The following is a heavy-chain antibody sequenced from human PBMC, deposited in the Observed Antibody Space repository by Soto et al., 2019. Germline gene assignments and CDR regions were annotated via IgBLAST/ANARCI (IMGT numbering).Heavy chain of an antibody. CDR3: ARGTPLGATVTTGNYYYYGMDV. CDR2: ISSSSSYI. V-gene: IGHV3-21*01. D-gene: IGHD4-17*01. J-gene: IGHJ6*02. CDR1: GFTFSSYS. Sequence: GGSLRLSCAASGFTFSSYSMNWVRQAPGKGLEWVSSISSSSSYIYYADSVKGRFTISRDNAKNSLYLQMNSLRAEDTAVYYCARGTPLGATVTTGNYYYYGMDVWGQGTTVTVSS.